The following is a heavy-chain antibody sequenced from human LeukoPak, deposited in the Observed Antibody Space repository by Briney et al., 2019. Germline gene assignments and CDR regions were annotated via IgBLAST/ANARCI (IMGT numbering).Heavy chain of an antibody. CDR2: ISSYNIDT. V-gene: IGHV1-18*01. Sequence: GASVKVSCRASGYAFNNYGISWVRQAPGQGLEWMGWISSYNIDTKYAEKFQDRVTLTKDTSTSTAYMELKSLRHDDTAVYFCARDLPPWELWGQGTLVSVSS. J-gene: IGHJ4*02. D-gene: IGHD1-26*01. CDR3: ARDLPPWEL. CDR1: GYAFNNYG.